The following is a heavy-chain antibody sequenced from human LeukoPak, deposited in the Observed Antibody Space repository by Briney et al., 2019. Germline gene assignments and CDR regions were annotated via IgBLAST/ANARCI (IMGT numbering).Heavy chain of an antibody. Sequence: GASVKVSCKASGYTFINYYMHWVRQAPGQGLEWMGIINPSGGSTSYAQKFQGRVTMTRDTSTSTVYMELSSLRSEDTAVYFCARVGSKPEYYYDGSAFYYGGYYFDYWGQGTLVTVSS. CDR2: INPSGGST. D-gene: IGHD3-22*01. V-gene: IGHV1-46*01. CDR1: GYTFINYY. CDR3: ARVGSKPEYYYDGSAFYYGGYYFDY. J-gene: IGHJ4*02.